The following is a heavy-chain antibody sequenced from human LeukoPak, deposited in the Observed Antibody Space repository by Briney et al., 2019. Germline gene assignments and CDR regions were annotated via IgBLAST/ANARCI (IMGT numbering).Heavy chain of an antibody. J-gene: IGHJ6*02. Sequence: GGSLRLSCAASGFTFSSYAMHWVRQAPGKGLEWEAVISYDGSNKYYADSVKGRFTISRDNSKNTLYLQMNSLRAEDTAVYYCARENGDYDYYGMDVWGQGTTVTVSS. CDR2: ISYDGSNK. V-gene: IGHV3-30-3*01. CDR3: ARENGDYDYYGMDV. CDR1: GFTFSSYA. D-gene: IGHD4-17*01.